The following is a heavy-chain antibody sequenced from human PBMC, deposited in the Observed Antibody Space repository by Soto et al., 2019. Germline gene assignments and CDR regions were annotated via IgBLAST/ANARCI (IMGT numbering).Heavy chain of an antibody. J-gene: IGHJ4*02. CDR1: GFTVSSNY. Sequence: GGSLRLSCAASGFTVSSNYMSWVRQAPGKGLEWVSVIYSGGSTYYADSVKGRFTISRDNSKNTLYLQMNSLRAEDTAVYYCASSPGHDYGPTEFDYWGQGTLVTVSS. CDR2: IYSGGST. D-gene: IGHD4-17*01. CDR3: ASSPGHDYGPTEFDY. V-gene: IGHV3-53*01.